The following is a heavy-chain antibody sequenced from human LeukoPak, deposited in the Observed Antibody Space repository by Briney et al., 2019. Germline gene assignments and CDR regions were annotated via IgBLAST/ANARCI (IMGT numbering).Heavy chain of an antibody. CDR2: ISSSSSYI. J-gene: IGHJ3*02. D-gene: IGHD1-26*01. V-gene: IGHV3-21*01. Sequence: GGSLRLSCAASGFTFSSYSMNWVRQAPGKGLEWVSSISSSSSYIYYADSVKGRFTISRDNAKNSLYLQMNSLRAEDTAVYYCAREGSNGSYYLHAFDIWGQGTMVTVSS. CDR1: GFTFSSYS. CDR3: AREGSNGSYYLHAFDI.